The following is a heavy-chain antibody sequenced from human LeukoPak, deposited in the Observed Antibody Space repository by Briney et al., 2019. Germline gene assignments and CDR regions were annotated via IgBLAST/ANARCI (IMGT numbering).Heavy chain of an antibody. CDR2: THHTGSS. V-gene: IGHV4-61*08. D-gene: IGHD6-19*01. CDR3: ARQLAQAEGRAFDI. Sequence: SETLSLTCTVSGDPVSSGDFYWSWIRQSPGRGLQWIAYTHHTGSSNYSPSLRSRVTISMDTSKNQFSLNLNSVTAADTAVYYCARQLAQAEGRAFDIWGQGTKVTVPS. CDR1: GDPVSSGDFY. J-gene: IGHJ3*02.